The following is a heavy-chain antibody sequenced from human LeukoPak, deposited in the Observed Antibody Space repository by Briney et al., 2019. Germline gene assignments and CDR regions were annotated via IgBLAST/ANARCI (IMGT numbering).Heavy chain of an antibody. CDR2: IIPIFGTA. D-gene: IGHD6-13*01. CDR3: ARAGDGTRQQLFDY. J-gene: IGHJ4*02. CDR1: GGTFGSYA. V-gene: IGHV1-69*05. Sequence: SVKVSCKASGGTFGSYAISWVRQAPGQGLEWMGGIIPIFGTANYAQKFQGRVTITTDESTSTAYMELSSLRSEDTAVYYCARAGDGTRQQLFDYWGQGTLVTVSS.